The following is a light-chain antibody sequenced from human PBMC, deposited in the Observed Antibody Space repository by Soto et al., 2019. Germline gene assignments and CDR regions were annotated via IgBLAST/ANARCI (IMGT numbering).Light chain of an antibody. CDR1: QTISSW. J-gene: IGKJ4*01. CDR2: KAS. CDR3: QQVYVYPST. V-gene: IGKV1-5*03. Sequence: IQMNQSAATLSGTVGDRVTITCRASQTISSWLAWYQQKPGKAPKLLIYKASTLKSGVPSRFSGGGSGTDFTLTISSLQPEDFATYYCQQVYVYPSTFGGGTKVDIK.